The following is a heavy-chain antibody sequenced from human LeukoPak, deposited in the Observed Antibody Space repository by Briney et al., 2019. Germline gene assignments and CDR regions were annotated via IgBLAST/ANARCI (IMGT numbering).Heavy chain of an antibody. V-gene: IGHV3-21*01. CDR2: ISSSSSYI. D-gene: IGHD3-22*01. Sequence: GGSLRFXCAASGFTFSSYSMNWVRQAPGKGLEWVSSISSSSSYIYYADSVKGRFTISRDNAKNSLYLQMNSLRAEDTAVYYCARDYDSSGYYYPHFDYWGQGTLVTVSS. J-gene: IGHJ4*02. CDR3: ARDYDSSGYYYPHFDY. CDR1: GFTFSSYS.